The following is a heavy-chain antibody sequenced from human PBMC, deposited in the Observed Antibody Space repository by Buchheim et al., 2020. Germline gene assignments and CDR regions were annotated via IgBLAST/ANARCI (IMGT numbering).Heavy chain of an antibody. Sequence: QVQLVQSGAEVKKPGASVKVSCKASGYTFTGYYMHWVRQAPGQGLEWMGWINPNSGGTNYAQKFQGWVTMTRDTSISTAYMKLSRLRSDDTAGYYCARALGGAAAHAGARMGMDVWGQGTT. CDR1: GYTFTGYY. J-gene: IGHJ6*02. CDR3: ARALGGAAAHAGARMGMDV. CDR2: INPNSGGT. D-gene: IGHD1-26*01. V-gene: IGHV1-2*04.